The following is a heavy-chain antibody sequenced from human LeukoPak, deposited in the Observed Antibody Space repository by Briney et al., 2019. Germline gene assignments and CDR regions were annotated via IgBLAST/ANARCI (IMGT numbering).Heavy chain of an antibody. CDR1: GFTFISYG. CDR3: AKDTVKVTTIRRVPHYMDV. Sequence: GGSLRLSCAASGFTFISYGMHWVRQAPGKGLEWVTFIRYDGSNKYYADSVKGRFIISRDNSKNTLYLQMNSLRAEDTAVYYCAKDTVKVTTIRRVPHYMDVWGKGTTVTISS. D-gene: IGHD5-12*01. V-gene: IGHV3-30*02. J-gene: IGHJ6*03. CDR2: IRYDGSNK.